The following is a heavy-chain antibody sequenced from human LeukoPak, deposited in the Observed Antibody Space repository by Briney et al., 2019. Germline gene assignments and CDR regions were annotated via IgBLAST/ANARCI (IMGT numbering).Heavy chain of an antibody. Sequence: GGSLRLSCAASGFTFSSYSMNWVRQAPGKGLEWVSSISSSSSYIYYADSVKGRFTISRDNAKNSLYLQMNSLRAEDTAVYYCAREEGYGDYGYYFDYWGQGTLVTVSS. CDR3: AREEGYGDYGYYFDY. CDR2: ISSSSSYI. D-gene: IGHD4-17*01. CDR1: GFTFSSYS. V-gene: IGHV3-21*01. J-gene: IGHJ4*02.